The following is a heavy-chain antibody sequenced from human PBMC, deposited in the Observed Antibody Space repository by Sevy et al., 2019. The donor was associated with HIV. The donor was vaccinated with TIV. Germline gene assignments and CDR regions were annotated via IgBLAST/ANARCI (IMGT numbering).Heavy chain of an antibody. J-gene: IGHJ4*02. Sequence: GESLKISCKGSGYSFTSHWIGWVRHMPGKGLEWMGIIYPDDSDTRYSPSFQGQVTFSADKSIGTAYLQWSNLKASDTAMYYCATSRSGYFDSSGYYIYWGQGTLVTVSS. CDR1: GYSFTSHW. D-gene: IGHD3-22*01. CDR3: ATSRSGYFDSSGYYIY. CDR2: IYPDDSDT. V-gene: IGHV5-51*01.